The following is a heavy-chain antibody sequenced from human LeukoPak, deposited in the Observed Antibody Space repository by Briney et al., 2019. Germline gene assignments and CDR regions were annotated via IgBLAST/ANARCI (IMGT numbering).Heavy chain of an antibody. V-gene: IGHV3-23*01. Sequence: PGGSLRLSCAASGFTFSSYAMSWVRQAPGKGLEWVSAISGGGGSTYYADSVKGRFTISRDNSKNTLYLQMNSLRAEDTAVYYRAKDLEDTAVGFDYWGQGTLVTVSS. J-gene: IGHJ4*02. CDR2: ISGGGGST. D-gene: IGHD5-18*01. CDR3: AKDLEDTAVGFDY. CDR1: GFTFSSYA.